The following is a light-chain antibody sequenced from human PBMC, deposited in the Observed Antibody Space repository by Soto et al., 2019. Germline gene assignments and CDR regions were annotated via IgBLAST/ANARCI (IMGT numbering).Light chain of an antibody. CDR1: QGISND. V-gene: IGKV1-17*01. CDR3: LQHNSYPGT. CDR2: SAS. J-gene: IGKJ1*01. Sequence: DIQMTQSPSSLSASIGDRVTITCRASQGISNDLGWFQQKPGNAPKRLMYSASSLQSGVPSRFSGSGSGTDFRLTISSLQPEDFATYYCLQHNSYPGTFGQGTKVEIK.